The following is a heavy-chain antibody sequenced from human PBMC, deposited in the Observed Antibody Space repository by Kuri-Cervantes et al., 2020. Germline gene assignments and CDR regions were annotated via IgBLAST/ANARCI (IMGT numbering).Heavy chain of an antibody. CDR2: INHSGST. Sequence: SQTLSLTCAVYGGSFSGYYWSWIRQPPGKGLEWIGEINHSGSTNYNPSLKSRVTISVDTSKNQFSLKLSSVTAADTAVYYCARGPIVVVTATPEGRNAFDIWGQGTMVTVSS. CDR3: ARGPIVVVTATPEGRNAFDI. V-gene: IGHV4-34*01. J-gene: IGHJ3*02. D-gene: IGHD2-21*02. CDR1: GGSFSGYY.